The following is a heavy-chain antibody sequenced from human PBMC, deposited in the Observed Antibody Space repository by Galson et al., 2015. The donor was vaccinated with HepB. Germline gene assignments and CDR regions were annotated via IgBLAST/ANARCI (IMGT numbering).Heavy chain of an antibody. D-gene: IGHD3-3*01. CDR2: IIPILGIA. Sequence: SVKVSCKASGGTFSSYAISWVRQAPGQGLEWMGRIIPILGIANYAQKFQGRVTITADKSTSTAYMELSSLRSEDTAVYYCARVGSSNDGGVIGFDYWGQGTLVTVSS. CDR1: GGTFSSYA. V-gene: IGHV1-69*04. CDR3: ARVGSSNDGGVIGFDY. J-gene: IGHJ4*02.